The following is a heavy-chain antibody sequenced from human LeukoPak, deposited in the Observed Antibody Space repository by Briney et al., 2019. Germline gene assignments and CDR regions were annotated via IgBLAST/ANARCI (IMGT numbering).Heavy chain of an antibody. CDR1: GFTFSSYA. Sequence: GSLRLSCAASGFTFSSYAMSWVRQAPGKGLEWIGSIYHSGSTYYNPSLKSRVTISVDTSKNQFSLKLSSVTAADTAVYYCARVPVDTAMVGRGRVWFDPWGQGTLVTVSS. J-gene: IGHJ5*02. V-gene: IGHV4-38-2*01. CDR2: IYHSGST. CDR3: ARVPVDTAMVGRGRVWFDP. D-gene: IGHD5-18*01.